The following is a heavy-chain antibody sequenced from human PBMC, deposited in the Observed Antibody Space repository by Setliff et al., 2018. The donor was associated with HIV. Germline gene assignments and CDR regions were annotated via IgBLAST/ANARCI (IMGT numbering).Heavy chain of an antibody. CDR2: IFYSVNT. V-gene: IGHV4-59*08. CDR3: ARHVEYMVRGVLTHYYNYYMDV. CDR1: GGSIRTYY. D-gene: IGHD3-10*01. J-gene: IGHJ6*03. Sequence: SETLSLTCTVSGGSIRTYYWSWIRQPPGKGLEWIGYIFYSVNTNYNPSLKGRVTISVDTSKNQFSLKLSSVTAADTAVYYCARHVEYMVRGVLTHYYNYYMDVWGKGTTVTVSS.